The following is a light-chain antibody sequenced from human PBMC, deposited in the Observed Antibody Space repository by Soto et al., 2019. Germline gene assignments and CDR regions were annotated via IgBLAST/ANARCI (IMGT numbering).Light chain of an antibody. CDR3: SSYTSSNTYV. V-gene: IGLV2-14*03. J-gene: IGLJ1*01. CDR2: DGI. Sequence: QSALTQPASVSGSPGQSITISCTGTNSDVGGYNYVSWYQHNPGKAPKLLIYDGINRPSGISNRFSGSKSGNTASLTISGLQAEDEADYYCSSYTSSNTYVFGTGTKVTVL. CDR1: NSDVGGYNY.